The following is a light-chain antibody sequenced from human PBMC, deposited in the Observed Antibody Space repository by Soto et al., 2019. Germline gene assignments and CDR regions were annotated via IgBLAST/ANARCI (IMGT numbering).Light chain of an antibody. Sequence: DIQMTQSPSALSASVGDRVTITSRASQSVSRWVAWYQQKPGKAPKLLIYKASSLDSGVPSRFSGSGSETEFTLTISSLQPDDFATYYCQHYNSYPYTFGQGTKLEIK. CDR2: KAS. J-gene: IGKJ2*01. CDR1: QSVSRW. V-gene: IGKV1-5*03. CDR3: QHYNSYPYT.